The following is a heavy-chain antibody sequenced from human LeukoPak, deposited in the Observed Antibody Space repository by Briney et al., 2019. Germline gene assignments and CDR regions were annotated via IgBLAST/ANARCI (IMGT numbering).Heavy chain of an antibody. CDR3: ARGDIVVVPAATYWYFDL. J-gene: IGHJ2*01. Sequence: SVKVSCKASGGTFSSYAISWLRQAPGQGLEWMGRIIPIFGTANYAQKFQGRVTITTDESTSTAYMELSSLRSEDTAVYYCARGDIVVVPAATYWYFDLWGRGTLVTVSS. D-gene: IGHD2-2*01. CDR2: IIPIFGTA. V-gene: IGHV1-69*05. CDR1: GGTFSSYA.